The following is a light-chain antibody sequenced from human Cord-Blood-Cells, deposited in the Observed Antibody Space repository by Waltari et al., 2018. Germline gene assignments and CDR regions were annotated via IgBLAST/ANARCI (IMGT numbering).Light chain of an antibody. Sequence: DIQMTQSPSSLSASVGDRVTITCQASQDISNYLNWYQQKPGKDPKLLIYDASNLETGVPSRFSGSGSGTDFTFTISSLQPEDIATYYCQQYDNLPIFPFGPGTKVDIK. V-gene: IGKV1-33*01. J-gene: IGKJ3*01. CDR3: QQYDNLPIFP. CDR2: DAS. CDR1: QDISNY.